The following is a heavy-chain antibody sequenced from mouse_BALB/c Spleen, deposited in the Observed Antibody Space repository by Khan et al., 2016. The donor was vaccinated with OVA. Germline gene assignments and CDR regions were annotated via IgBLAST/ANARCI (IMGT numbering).Heavy chain of an antibody. D-gene: IGHD1-1*01. V-gene: IGHV1-59*01. Sequence: QVQLQQPGAELVRPGTSVKLSCKASGYSFTSYWMNWVKQRPGQGLEWIGLIHPSDSDTRLNQKFKDKATLTVDKSSSTAYMQLSSLTSEDSAVSYCARGTTNSDWYFGVWGAGTTVTVSS. J-gene: IGHJ1*01. CDR1: GYSFTSYW. CDR2: IHPSDSDT. CDR3: ARGTTNSDWYFGV.